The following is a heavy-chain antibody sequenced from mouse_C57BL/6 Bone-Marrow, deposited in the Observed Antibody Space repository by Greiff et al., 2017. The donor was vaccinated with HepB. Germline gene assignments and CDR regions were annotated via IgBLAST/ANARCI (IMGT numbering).Heavy chain of an antibody. D-gene: IGHD2-3*01. CDR1: GYTFTSYG. CDR3: ARDGGAYWYFDV. J-gene: IGHJ1*03. CDR2: IYPRSGNT. V-gene: IGHV1-81*01. Sequence: QVQLQQSGAELARPGASVKLSCKASGYTFTSYGISWVKQRTGQGLEWIGEIYPRSGNTYYNEKFKGKATLTADKSSSTAYMELRSLTSEDSAVYFCARDGGAYWYFDVWGTGTTVTVSS.